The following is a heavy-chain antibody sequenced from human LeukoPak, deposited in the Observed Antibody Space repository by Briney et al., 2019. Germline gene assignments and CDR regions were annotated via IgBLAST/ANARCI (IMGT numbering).Heavy chain of an antibody. CDR3: AKQSAGSAAWYSLHYDF. D-gene: IGHD6-13*01. CDR2: VDGGGGGT. Sequence: GRSLRLSCAASGFTLSSYAMTWVRQAPGRGLEWVSSVDGGGGGTYYADSVKGRFTISRDNSKDTLYLQMNGLRAEDTAVYFCAKQSAGSAAWYSLHYDFWGQGTLVTVSS. V-gene: IGHV3-23*01. J-gene: IGHJ4*02. CDR1: GFTLSSYA.